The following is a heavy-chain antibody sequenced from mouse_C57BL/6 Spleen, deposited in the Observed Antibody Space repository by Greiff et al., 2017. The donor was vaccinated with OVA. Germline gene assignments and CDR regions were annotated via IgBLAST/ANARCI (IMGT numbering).Heavy chain of an antibody. CDR3: ARNRDGYYAWFAY. Sequence: VQLVESGPGLVQPSQSLSITCTVSGFSLTSYGVHWVRQSPGKGLEWLGVIWSGGSTDYNAAFISRLSISKDNSKSQVFFKMNSLQADDTAIYYCARNRDGYYAWFAYWGQGTLVTVSA. J-gene: IGHJ3*01. CDR1: GFSLTSYG. CDR2: IWSGGST. V-gene: IGHV2-2*01. D-gene: IGHD2-3*01.